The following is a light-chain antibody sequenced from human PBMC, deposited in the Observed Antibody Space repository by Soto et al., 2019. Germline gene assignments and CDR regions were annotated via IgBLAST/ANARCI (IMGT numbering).Light chain of an antibody. V-gene: IGKV3-15*01. CDR2: GAS. J-gene: IGKJ1*01. CDR1: QSVSSN. CDR3: QQYNNWPPWT. Sequence: EIVMTQSPATLSVSPGERATLSCRASQSVSSNLAWYQQKPGQAPRLLIYGASARATGIPARFSGSGSGTEFSLTISSLQSEDFAVYYSQQYNNWPPWTFGQGTKVEIK.